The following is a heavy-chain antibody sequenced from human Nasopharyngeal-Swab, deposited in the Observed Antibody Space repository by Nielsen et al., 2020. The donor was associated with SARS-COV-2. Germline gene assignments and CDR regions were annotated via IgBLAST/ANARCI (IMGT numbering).Heavy chain of an antibody. Sequence: GESLKISCAASGFTFSSYGMHWVRQAPGKGLEWVAVISYDGSNKYYADSVKGRFTISRDHSKNTLYLQMNSLRAEDTAVYYCAKVRLIYGYDSSGYYDYWGQGTLVTVSS. CDR1: GFTFSSYG. V-gene: IGHV3-30*18. J-gene: IGHJ4*02. CDR3: AKVRLIYGYDSSGYYDY. D-gene: IGHD3-22*01. CDR2: ISYDGSNK.